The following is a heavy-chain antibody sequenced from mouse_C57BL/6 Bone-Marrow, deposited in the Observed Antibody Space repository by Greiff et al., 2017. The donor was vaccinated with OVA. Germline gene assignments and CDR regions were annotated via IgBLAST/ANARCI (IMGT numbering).Heavy chain of an antibody. CDR3: ARAGTAQATYPFAY. J-gene: IGHJ3*01. Sequence: VQLQQSGTELVKPGASVKLSCKASGYTFTSYWMHWVKQRPGQGLEWIGNINPSNGGTNYNEKFKSKATLTVDKSSSTAYMQLSSLTSEDSAVYYCARAGTAQATYPFAYWGQGTLVTVSA. V-gene: IGHV1-53*01. CDR1: GYTFTSYW. CDR2: INPSNGGT. D-gene: IGHD3-2*02.